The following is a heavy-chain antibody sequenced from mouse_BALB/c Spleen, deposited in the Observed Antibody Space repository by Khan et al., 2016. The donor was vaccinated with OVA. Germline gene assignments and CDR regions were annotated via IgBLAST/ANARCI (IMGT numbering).Heavy chain of an antibody. J-gene: IGHJ4*01. D-gene: IGHD1-1*01. CDR2: IDPANGHT. CDR1: GFNIKDTY. CDR3: TRPIYYCDALDY. V-gene: IGHV14-3*02. Sequence: VQLQQSGAELVKPGASVKLSCTASGFNIKDTYIHWVKQRPEQGLEWIGRIDPANGHTKYDPKFQGKATLTADTSSNTAYLQLISLNFEDTAVSYCTRPIYYCDALDYWGEGTAVAVSS.